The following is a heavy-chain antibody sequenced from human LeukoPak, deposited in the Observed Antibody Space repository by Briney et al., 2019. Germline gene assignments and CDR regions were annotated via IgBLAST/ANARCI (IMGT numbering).Heavy chain of an antibody. CDR2: IYYSGST. D-gene: IGHD6-6*01. J-gene: IGHJ4*02. CDR3: ARASSAKFDY. Sequence: SETLSLTCTVSGGSISSYYWSWIRQPPGKGLEWIGYIYYSGSTNYNPSLKSRVTISVDTSRNQFSLKLSSVNAADTAVYYCARASSAKFDYWGQGTLVTVSS. V-gene: IGHV4-59*01. CDR1: GGSISSYY.